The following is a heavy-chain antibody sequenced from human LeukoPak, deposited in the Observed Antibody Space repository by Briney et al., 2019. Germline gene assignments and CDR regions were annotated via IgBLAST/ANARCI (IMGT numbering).Heavy chain of an antibody. CDR2: ISPDGSQT. CDR3: AKDTVVGDY. CDR1: GFTFSNYG. Sequence: PGGPLSLSCEASGFTFSNYGINWARQPPGKGLMLVSQISPDGSQTFYADSVKGRFTVSRDNAKNTLYLQMNSLRAEDTAVYYCAKDTVVGDYWGQGTLVTVSS. D-gene: IGHD3-10*01. J-gene: IGHJ4*02. V-gene: IGHV3-74*01.